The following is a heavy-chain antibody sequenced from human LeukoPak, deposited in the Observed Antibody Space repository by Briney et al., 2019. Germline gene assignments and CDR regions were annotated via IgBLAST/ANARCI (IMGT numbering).Heavy chain of an antibody. CDR1: GFTFSSYA. V-gene: IGHV3-23*01. D-gene: IGHD6-19*01. CDR3: AKAHSSGWYFFDY. CDR2: ISGSGGST. J-gene: IGHJ4*02. Sequence: PGGSLRLSCAASGFTFSSYAMSWVRQAPGKGLEWVSAISGSGGSTYYADSVKGRFTISRDNSRNTLYLQMNSLRAEDTAVYYCAKAHSSGWYFFDYWGQGTLVTVSS.